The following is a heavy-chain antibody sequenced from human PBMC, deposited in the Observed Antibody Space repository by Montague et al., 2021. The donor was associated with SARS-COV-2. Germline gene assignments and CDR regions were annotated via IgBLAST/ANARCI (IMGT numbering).Heavy chain of an antibody. J-gene: IGHJ6*02. V-gene: IGHV4-59*01. Sequence: SETLSLTCTVSGGSISSYYWSWIRQPPGKGLEWIGYIYYSGSTNYNPSLKSRVTISVDTSKNRFSLKLSSVTAADTAVYYCARVGGSGWSNLGMDVWGQGTTVTVSS. CDR3: ARVGGSGWSNLGMDV. D-gene: IGHD6-19*01. CDR2: IYYSGST. CDR1: GGSISSYY.